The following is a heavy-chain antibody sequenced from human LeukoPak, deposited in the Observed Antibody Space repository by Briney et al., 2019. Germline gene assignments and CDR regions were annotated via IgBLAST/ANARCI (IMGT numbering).Heavy chain of an antibody. CDR2: IYHSGTT. CDR3: ATISSNCSGGSCAIYYYYMDV. J-gene: IGHJ6*03. CDR1: GYSISSGYF. D-gene: IGHD2-15*01. Sequence: SETLSLTCTVSGYSISSGYFWGWIRQPPGKGLEWIGSIYHSGTTYYNPSLKSRVTISVDTSKNQFSLKLSSVTAADTAVYYCATISSNCSGGSCAIYYYYMDVWGKGTTVTVSS. V-gene: IGHV4-38-2*02.